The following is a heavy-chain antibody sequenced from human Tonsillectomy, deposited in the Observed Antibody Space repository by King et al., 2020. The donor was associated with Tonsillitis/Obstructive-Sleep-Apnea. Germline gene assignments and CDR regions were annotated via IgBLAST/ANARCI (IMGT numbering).Heavy chain of an antibody. D-gene: IGHD2-2*01. CDR1: GYTFTGYY. CDR2: INPNTGAA. J-gene: IGHJ6*02. V-gene: IGHV1-2*02. Sequence: QLVQSGAEVKKPGASLKVSCKASGYTFTGYYMHWVRQAPGQGLEWMGWINPNTGAANYAQNFQGRVTMTRDTSMSTAYMELTRLRSDDPAVYYCARGQGYCTTTSCYGYYYGMDVWGPGTTVTVSS. CDR3: ARGQGYCTTTSCYGYYYGMDV.